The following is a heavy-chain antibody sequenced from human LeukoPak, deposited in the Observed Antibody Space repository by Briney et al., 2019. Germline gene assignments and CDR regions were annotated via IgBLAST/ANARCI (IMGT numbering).Heavy chain of an antibody. CDR3: ARVTPDTTMADY. J-gene: IGHJ4*02. V-gene: IGHV3-74*01. CDR1: GFTFSRYW. Sequence: PGGSLRLSCAASGFTFSRYWMHWVRQAPGKGLVWVSRINSDGSSTRSADSVKGRFTISRDNAKSTLYLQMNSLRAEDTAVYYCARVTPDTTMADYWGQGTLVTVSS. CDR2: INSDGSST. D-gene: IGHD5-18*01.